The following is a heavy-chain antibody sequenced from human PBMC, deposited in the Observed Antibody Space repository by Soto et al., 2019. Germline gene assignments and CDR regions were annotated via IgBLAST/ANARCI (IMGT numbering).Heavy chain of an antibody. CDR2: ISGYNGDA. CDR1: GYNFTRYD. J-gene: IGHJ6*02. D-gene: IGHD2-8*01. Sequence: ASVKVSCKASGYNFTRYDISWVLQAPGQGLQWMGWISGYNGDANYAQRFQSRVSMTIDTSTTTAYMELRTLTSDDTAVYYCAKNGQPPYYYYGLDVWGQGTTATVS. CDR3: AKNGQPPYYYYGLDV. V-gene: IGHV1-18*01.